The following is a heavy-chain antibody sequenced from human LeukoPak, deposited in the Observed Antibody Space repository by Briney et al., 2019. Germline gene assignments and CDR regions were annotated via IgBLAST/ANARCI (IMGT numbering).Heavy chain of an antibody. Sequence: GGSLRLSCAASGFTFSDYAMHWVRQAPGKGLEWVAVISYDGSNKYYADSVKGRFTISRDNFKNTLYLQMNSLRAEDTAVYYCALWFGDLDYWGQGTLVTVSS. V-gene: IGHV3-30*04. CDR3: ALWFGDLDY. J-gene: IGHJ4*02. CDR1: GFTFSDYA. D-gene: IGHD3-10*01. CDR2: ISYDGSNK.